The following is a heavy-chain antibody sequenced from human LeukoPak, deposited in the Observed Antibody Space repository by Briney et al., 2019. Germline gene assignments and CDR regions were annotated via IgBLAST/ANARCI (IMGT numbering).Heavy chain of an antibody. V-gene: IGHV4-4*07. J-gene: IGHJ5*02. CDR2: IYTSGST. Sequence: PSETLSLTCTVSGGSISSYYWSWIRQPAGKGLEWIGRIYTSGSTNYNPSLKSRVTMSVDTSKNQFSPKLSSVTVADTAVYYCARGVTYYDFWSGYYRINWFDPWGQGTLVTVSS. D-gene: IGHD3-3*01. CDR1: GGSISSYY. CDR3: ARGVTYYDFWSGYYRINWFDP.